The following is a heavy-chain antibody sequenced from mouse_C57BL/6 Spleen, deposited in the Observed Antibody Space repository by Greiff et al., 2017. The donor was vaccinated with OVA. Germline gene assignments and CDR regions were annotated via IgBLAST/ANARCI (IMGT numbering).Heavy chain of an antibody. CDR2: IYPRSGNT. D-gene: IGHD1-1*01. CDR1: GYTFTSYG. CDR3: ARRSTVVAFYYFDY. Sequence: QVQLQQSGAELARPGASVKLSCKASGYTFTSYGISWVKQRTGQGLEWIGEIYPRSGNTYYNEKFKGKATLTADKSSSTAYMELRSLTSEDSAVYFCARRSTVVAFYYFDYWGQGTTLTVSS. J-gene: IGHJ2*01. V-gene: IGHV1-81*01.